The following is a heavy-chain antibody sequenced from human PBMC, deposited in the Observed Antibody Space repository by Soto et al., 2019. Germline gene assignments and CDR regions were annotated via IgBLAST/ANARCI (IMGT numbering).Heavy chain of an antibody. CDR1: GYSFTSYW. V-gene: IGHV5-51*01. CDR2: IYPGDSDT. J-gene: IGHJ4*02. CDR3: ARLRSRAPYYFDY. Sequence: PGQSLKISCKASGYSFTSYWSGWVRQMPGKGMEWMGIIYPGDSDTRYSPSFQGQVTISADKSISTAYLQWSSLKASDTALYYYARLRSRAPYYFDYCGGGTLV.